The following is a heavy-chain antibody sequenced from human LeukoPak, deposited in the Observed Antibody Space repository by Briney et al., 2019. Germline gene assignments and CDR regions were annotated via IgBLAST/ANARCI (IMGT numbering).Heavy chain of an antibody. D-gene: IGHD5-24*01. Sequence: GGSLRLSCAASGFTFSSYNMNWVRQAPGKGLEWVSSISSSSSYIYYADSVKGRFTISRDNAKNSLYLQMSSLRAEDTAVYYCARAGNGYNFPYYFDYWGQGTLVTVSS. J-gene: IGHJ4*02. CDR2: ISSSSSYI. CDR1: GFTFSSYN. CDR3: ARAGNGYNFPYYFDY. V-gene: IGHV3-21*01.